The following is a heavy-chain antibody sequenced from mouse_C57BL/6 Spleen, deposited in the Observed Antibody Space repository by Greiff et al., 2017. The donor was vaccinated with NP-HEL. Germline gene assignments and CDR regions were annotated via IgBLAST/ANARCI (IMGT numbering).Heavy chain of an antibody. CDR1: GYSITSGYD. J-gene: IGHJ3*01. Sequence: EVHLVESGPGMVKPSQSLSLTCTVTGYSITSGYDWHWIRHFPGNKLEWMGYISYSGSTNYNPSLKSRISITHDTSKNHFFLKLNSVTTEDTATYYCASDGTGTRFAYWGQGTLVTVSA. CDR3: ASDGTGTRFAY. D-gene: IGHD4-1*01. CDR2: ISYSGST. V-gene: IGHV3-1*01.